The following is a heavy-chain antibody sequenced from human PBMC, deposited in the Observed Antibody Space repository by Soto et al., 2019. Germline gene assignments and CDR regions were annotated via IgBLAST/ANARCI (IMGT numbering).Heavy chain of an antibody. CDR2: IRWNSGSK. Sequence: SLRLSCVASGFTFDDFAMHWVRQAPGTGLEWVSGIRWNSGSKVYADSVKGRFTISSDNAKYSLYLQMNSLSTHDTAGHECAKGSRTVTANWFDSWGQGTLVTVSS. J-gene: IGHJ5*01. D-gene: IGHD2-21*02. CDR1: GFTFDDFA. V-gene: IGHV3-9*01. CDR3: AKGSRTVTANWFDS.